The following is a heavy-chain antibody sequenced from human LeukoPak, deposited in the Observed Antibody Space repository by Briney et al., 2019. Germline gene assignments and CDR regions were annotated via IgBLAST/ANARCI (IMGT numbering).Heavy chain of an antibody. J-gene: IGHJ4*02. CDR3: ARHGSYYGYFDY. CDR2: IYYSGST. Sequence: SETLSLTCTVSGGSISSSSYYWRWIRQPPGKGLEWIGSIYYSGSTYYNPSLKSRVTISVDTSKNQFSLKLSSVTAADTAVYYCARHGSYYGYFDYWGKGTLVTVSS. D-gene: IGHD1-26*01. CDR1: GGSISSSSYY. V-gene: IGHV4-39*01.